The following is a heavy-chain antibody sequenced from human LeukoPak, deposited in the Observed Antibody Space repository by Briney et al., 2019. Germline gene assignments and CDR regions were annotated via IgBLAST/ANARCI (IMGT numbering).Heavy chain of an antibody. V-gene: IGHV3-7*01. CDR3: ARERRAAAGIYYYMDV. CDR1: GFTFSNYW. D-gene: IGHD6-13*01. J-gene: IGHJ6*03. CDR2: IQQDGSEK. Sequence: GGSLRLSCAASGFTFSNYWTTWVRQAPGKGLEWVANIQQDGSEKFYVDSVKGRFTISRDNAKNSLYLQMNSLRAEDTAVYHCARERRAAAGIYYYMDVWGKGTTVTVSS.